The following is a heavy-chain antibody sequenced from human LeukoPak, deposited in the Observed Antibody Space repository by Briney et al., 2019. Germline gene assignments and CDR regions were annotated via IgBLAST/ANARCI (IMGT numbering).Heavy chain of an antibody. V-gene: IGHV3-11*01. Sequence: GGSLRLPCAASGFTFSDYYMTWIRQAPGKGLEWVSHISSSGSTIYYADSVKGRFTISRDNAKNSLYLQMNSLRAEDTAVYYCARARPVYYGGECGYWGQGTLVTVSS. CDR1: GFTFSDYY. D-gene: IGHD3-10*01. J-gene: IGHJ4*02. CDR3: ARARPVYYGGECGY. CDR2: ISSSGSTI.